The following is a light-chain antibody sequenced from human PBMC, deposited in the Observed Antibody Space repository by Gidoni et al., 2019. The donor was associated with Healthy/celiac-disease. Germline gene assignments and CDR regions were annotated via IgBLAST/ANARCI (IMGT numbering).Light chain of an antibody. Sequence: EIVLSQSPGTLSLSPGERATLSCRARQSVSSSYLAWYQQKPGQAPRLLIYGASSRATGIPDRFSGSGSGTDFTLTISRLEPEDFAVYYCQQYGSSLGLTFGGGTKVEIK. V-gene: IGKV3-20*01. CDR3: QQYGSSLGLT. J-gene: IGKJ4*01. CDR1: QSVSSSY. CDR2: GAS.